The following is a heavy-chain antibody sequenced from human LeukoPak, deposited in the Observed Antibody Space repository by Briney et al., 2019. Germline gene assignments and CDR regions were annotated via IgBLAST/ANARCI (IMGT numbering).Heavy chain of an antibody. V-gene: IGHV3-23*01. Sequence: GGSLRLSCAASGFTFSSYAMSWVRQAPGKGLEWVSALSGGGGSTFYTDSVKGRFTISRDNSKNTLYLQMSSLRAEDTAVYYCARDPNGDYLGAFDIWDQGTMVTVSS. CDR2: LSGGGGST. D-gene: IGHD2-8*01. J-gene: IGHJ3*02. CDR1: GFTFSSYA. CDR3: ARDPNGDYLGAFDI.